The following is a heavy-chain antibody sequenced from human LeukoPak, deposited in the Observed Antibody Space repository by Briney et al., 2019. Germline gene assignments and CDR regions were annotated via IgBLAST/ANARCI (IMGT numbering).Heavy chain of an antibody. D-gene: IGHD2-2*02. Sequence: SETLSLTCTVSGGSISSYYWSWIRQPPGKGLEWIGEINHSGSTNYNPSLKSRVTISVDTSKNQFSLKLSSVTAADTAVYYCARRYPYRSFDYWGQGTLVTVSS. CDR1: GGSISSYY. J-gene: IGHJ4*02. V-gene: IGHV4-34*01. CDR3: ARRYPYRSFDY. CDR2: INHSGST.